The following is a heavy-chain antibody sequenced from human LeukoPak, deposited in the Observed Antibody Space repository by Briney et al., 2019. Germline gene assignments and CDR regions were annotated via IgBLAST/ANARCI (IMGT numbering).Heavy chain of an antibody. CDR1: GFTFSSYA. J-gene: IGHJ4*02. Sequence: PGGSLRLSCAASGFTFSSYAMSWVRQAPGKGLEWVSAISGSGGSTYYADSVKGRFTISRDNSKNTLYLQMNSLRAEDTAVYYCTRSPDSSGYYLSYFDYWGQGTLVAVSS. D-gene: IGHD3-22*01. CDR2: ISGSGGST. V-gene: IGHV3-23*01. CDR3: TRSPDSSGYYLSYFDY.